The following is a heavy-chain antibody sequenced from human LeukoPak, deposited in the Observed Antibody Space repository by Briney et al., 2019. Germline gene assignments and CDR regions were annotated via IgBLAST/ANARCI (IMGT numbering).Heavy chain of an antibody. D-gene: IGHD6-19*01. V-gene: IGHV3-23*01. Sequence: PGGSLRLSCAAPGFAFSSQAMGWVRQAPGKGLEWVSVISDSGSITYYADSVKGRFTISRDNSKNTQFLQMNSLRAEDTAVYYCAKDARRTSGWYFFDYWGQGTLVTVSS. CDR2: ISDSGSIT. CDR3: AKDARRTSGWYFFDY. J-gene: IGHJ4*02. CDR1: GFAFSSQA.